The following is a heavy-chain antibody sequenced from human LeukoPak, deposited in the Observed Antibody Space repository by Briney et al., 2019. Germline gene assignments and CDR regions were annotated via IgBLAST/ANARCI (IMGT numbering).Heavy chain of an antibody. V-gene: IGHV3-23*01. Sequence: GGSLRLSCAASGFTFSSYAMNWVRQAPGKGLEWVSAISGSVGSTYYADSVKGRFTISRDNSKNTLYLQMNSLRAEDTAVYYCAKDHAYYYDSSGYYPGGGFDYWGKGTLVTVSS. J-gene: IGHJ4*02. CDR3: AKDHAYYYDSSGYYPGGGFDY. D-gene: IGHD3-22*01. CDR1: GFTFSSYA. CDR2: ISGSVGST.